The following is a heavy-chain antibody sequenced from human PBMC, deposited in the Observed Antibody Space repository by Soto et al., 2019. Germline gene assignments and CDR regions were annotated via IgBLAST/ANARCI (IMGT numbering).Heavy chain of an antibody. V-gene: IGHV4-39*01. D-gene: IGHD3-10*01. J-gene: IGHJ5*02. CDR1: GASITTSNYY. Sequence: QLQLQESGPGLVKPSETLSLTCTVSGASITTSNYYWGWVRQPPGRGLEWIGSFYYSGSTYYNSSLNGRVNISVDTSTNQFSLKLNSVTTADTAVYFCARVCPTNYSGSGIGWFDPWGQGTLVTVSS. CDR3: ARVCPTNYSGSGIGWFDP. CDR2: FYYSGST.